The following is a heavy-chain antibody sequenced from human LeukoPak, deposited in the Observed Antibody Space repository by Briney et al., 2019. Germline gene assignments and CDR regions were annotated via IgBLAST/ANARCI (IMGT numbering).Heavy chain of an antibody. Sequence: PSETLSLTCTVSGGSISSYYWSWIRQPPGKGLEWIGYIYYSGSTNYNPSLKSRVTISVDTSKNQFSLKLSSVTAADTAVYYCARDRYYYDSSTYYSAFDIWGQGTLVTVSS. J-gene: IGHJ3*02. D-gene: IGHD3-22*01. CDR2: IYYSGST. V-gene: IGHV4-59*01. CDR3: ARDRYYYDSSTYYSAFDI. CDR1: GGSISSYY.